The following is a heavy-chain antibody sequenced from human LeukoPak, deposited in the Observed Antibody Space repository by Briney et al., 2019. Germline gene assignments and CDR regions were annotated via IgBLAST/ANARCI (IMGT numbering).Heavy chain of an antibody. J-gene: IGHJ4*02. V-gene: IGHV3-21*05. CDR2: ISSSSSYI. CDR3: ARDHGKIAVAGTLDY. Sequence: PGGSLRLSCAASGFTFSSYSMNWVRQAPGKGLEWVSYISSSSSYIYYADSVKGRFTISRDNAKNSLYLQMNSLRAEDTAVYYCARDHGKIAVAGTLDYWGQGTLVTVSS. D-gene: IGHD6-19*01. CDR1: GFTFSSYS.